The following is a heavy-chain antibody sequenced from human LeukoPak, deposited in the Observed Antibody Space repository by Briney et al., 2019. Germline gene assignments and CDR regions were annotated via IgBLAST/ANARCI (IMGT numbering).Heavy chain of an antibody. V-gene: IGHV4-59*01. CDR2: IYYSGST. J-gene: IGHJ3*02. CDR1: GGSISSYY. CDR3: ARGEGYGDYFGDAFDI. Sequence: PSETLSLTCTVSGGSISSYYWSWIRQPPGKGLEWIGYIYYSGSTNYNPSLKSRVTISVDTSKNQFSLKLSSVTAADTAVYYCARGEGYGDYFGDAFDIWGQGTMVTVSS. D-gene: IGHD4-17*01.